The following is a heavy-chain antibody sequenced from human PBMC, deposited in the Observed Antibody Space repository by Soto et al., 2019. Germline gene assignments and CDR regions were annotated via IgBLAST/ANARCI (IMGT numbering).Heavy chain of an antibody. CDR1: GGPISSGGYY. Sequence: QVQLQESGPGLVKPSQTLSLTCTVSGGPISSGGYYWSWIRQHPGKGLEWIGYIYYSGSTYYNPSLKSRVIISVDTSKNQFSLKLSSVTAADTAVYYCARVPFGSNGVTYFDYWGQGTLVTVSS. D-gene: IGHD1-26*01. V-gene: IGHV4-31*03. CDR2: IYYSGST. CDR3: ARVPFGSNGVTYFDY. J-gene: IGHJ4*02.